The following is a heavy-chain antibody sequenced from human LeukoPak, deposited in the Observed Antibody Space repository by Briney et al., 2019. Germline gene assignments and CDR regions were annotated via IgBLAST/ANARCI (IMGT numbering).Heavy chain of an antibody. CDR3: TKRVKYGGTWDHFAD. V-gene: IGHV3-23*01. Sequence: GGSLRLSCAASGFTFSYYAMSWVRQAPGKGLEWVSTVNADGGNTYYADSVKGRFTISRDNSKGTLILQMNSLRVEDTALYYCTKRVKYGGTWDHFADWGQGTLVTVSS. D-gene: IGHD1-26*01. J-gene: IGHJ4*02. CDR1: GFTFSYYA. CDR2: VNADGGNT.